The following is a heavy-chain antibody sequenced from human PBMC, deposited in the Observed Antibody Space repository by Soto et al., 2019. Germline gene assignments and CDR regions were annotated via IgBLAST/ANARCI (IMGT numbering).Heavy chain of an antibody. CDR1: GFTFSSYG. Sequence: PGGSLRLSCAASGFTFSSYGMHWVRQAPGKGLEWVAVIWYDGSNKYYADSVKGRFTISRDNSKNTLYLQMNSLRAEDTAVYYCAREAAYSSQTDAFDIWGQGTMVTVSS. V-gene: IGHV3-33*01. D-gene: IGHD6-13*01. CDR3: AREAAYSSQTDAFDI. J-gene: IGHJ3*02. CDR2: IWYDGSNK.